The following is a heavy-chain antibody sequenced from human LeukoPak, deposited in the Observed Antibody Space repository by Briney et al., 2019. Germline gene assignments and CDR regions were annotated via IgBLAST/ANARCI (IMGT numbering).Heavy chain of an antibody. D-gene: IGHD2-2*01. CDR1: GYTFTGYY. CDR2: INPNSGGT. CDR3: ARIVPAAMGSYFDY. Sequence: ASVKVSCKASGYTFTGYYMHWVRQAPGQRLEWMGWINPNSGGTNYAQKFQGRVTMTRDTSISTAYMELSRLRSDDTAVYYCARIVPAAMGSYFDYWGQGTLVTVSS. V-gene: IGHV1-2*02. J-gene: IGHJ4*02.